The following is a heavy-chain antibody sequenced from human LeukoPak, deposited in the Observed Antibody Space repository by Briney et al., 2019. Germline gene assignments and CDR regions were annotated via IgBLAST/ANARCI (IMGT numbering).Heavy chain of an antibody. Sequence: GGSLRLSCAASGMTFSNHWMHWVRQAPGNGLVWVSLIKTDGRTTIYADSVKGRFTISRDNGKSTLYLQMNSLRAEDTAIYYCTTGPSYGYEWWGQGTVVTVSS. CDR1: GMTFSNHW. CDR3: TTGPSYGYEW. CDR2: IKTDGRTT. V-gene: IGHV3-74*01. J-gene: IGHJ4*02. D-gene: IGHD3-16*01.